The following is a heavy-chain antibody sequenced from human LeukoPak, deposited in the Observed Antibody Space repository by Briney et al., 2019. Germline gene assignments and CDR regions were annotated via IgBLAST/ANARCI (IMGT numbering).Heavy chain of an antibody. CDR3: ASPAEYYYDSSGRFDY. J-gene: IGHJ4*02. Sequence: GASVKVSCKTSGYTFTGYYMHWVRQAPGQGLEWMGWNNPNSGGTNYAQKFQGRVTMARDTSISTAYMELSRLRSDDTAVYYCASPAEYYYDSSGRFDYWGQGTLVTVSS. CDR1: GYTFTGYY. D-gene: IGHD3-22*01. V-gene: IGHV1-2*02. CDR2: NNPNSGGT.